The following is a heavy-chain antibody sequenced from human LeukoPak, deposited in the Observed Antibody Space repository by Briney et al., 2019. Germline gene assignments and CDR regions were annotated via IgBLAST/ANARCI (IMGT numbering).Heavy chain of an antibody. J-gene: IGHJ4*02. D-gene: IGHD3-9*01. V-gene: IGHV4-30-2*01. CDR2: IYHSGST. Sequence: SETLSLTCAVSGGSISSGGYSWSWIRQPPGKGLEWIGYIYHSGSTYYNPSLKSRVTISVDRSKNQFSLKLSPETAADTAVYYCARGTRYDILTGYSFDYWGQGTLVTVSS. CDR1: GGSISSGGYS. CDR3: ARGTRYDILTGYSFDY.